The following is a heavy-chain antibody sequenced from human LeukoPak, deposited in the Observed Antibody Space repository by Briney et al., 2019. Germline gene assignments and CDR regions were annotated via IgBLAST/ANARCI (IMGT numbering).Heavy chain of an antibody. V-gene: IGHV1-2*02. D-gene: IGHD2-15*01. J-gene: IGHJ6*02. CDR3: ARVDCSGGGCYSFGNYYGMDV. Sequence: ASVKVSCKASGYTFTGYYMHWVRQAPGQGLEWMGWINPNSGGTNYAQKFQGRVTMTRDTSISTAYMELSRLRSDDTAVYYCARVDCSGGGCYSFGNYYGMDVWGQGTTVTVSS. CDR2: INPNSGGT. CDR1: GYTFTGYY.